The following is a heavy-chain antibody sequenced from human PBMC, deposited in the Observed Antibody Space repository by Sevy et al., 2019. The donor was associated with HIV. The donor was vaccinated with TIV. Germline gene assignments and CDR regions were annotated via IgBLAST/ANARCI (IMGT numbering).Heavy chain of an antibody. CDR1: GGSISSGNYY. V-gene: IGHV4-30-4*01. Sequence: SETLSLTCTVSGGSISSGNYYWHWIRQPPGKGLEWIGYIYYTGTTYYNPSLKSRLTISVDTSNNQFSLRLTSVTAADTAVYYCARDATAYSSSSVWFDPWGQGTLVTVSS. CDR3: ARDATAYSSSSVWFDP. J-gene: IGHJ5*02. CDR2: IYYTGTT. D-gene: IGHD6-6*01.